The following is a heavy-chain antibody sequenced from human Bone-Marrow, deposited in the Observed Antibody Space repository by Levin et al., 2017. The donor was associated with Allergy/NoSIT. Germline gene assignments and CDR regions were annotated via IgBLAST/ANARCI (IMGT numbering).Heavy chain of an antibody. V-gene: IGHV3-7*04. CDR1: GFTFSSYW. CDR3: AREQWLVSESDY. D-gene: IGHD6-19*01. Sequence: GESLKISCAASGFTFSSYWMSWVRQAPGKGLEWVANIKQDGSEKYYVDSVKGRFTISRDNAKNSLYLQMNSLRAEDTAVYYCAREQWLVSESDYWGQGTLVTVSS. CDR2: IKQDGSEK. J-gene: IGHJ4*02.